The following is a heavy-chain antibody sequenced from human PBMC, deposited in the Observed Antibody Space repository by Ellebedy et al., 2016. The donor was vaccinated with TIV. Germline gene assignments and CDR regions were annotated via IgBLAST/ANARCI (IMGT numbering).Heavy chain of an antibody. D-gene: IGHD3-3*01. CDR2: IYDSGST. CDR1: GGSISSYY. J-gene: IGHJ4*02. CDR3: ARQGPYDFDLDY. V-gene: IGHV4-59*08. Sequence: MPSETLSLTCTVSGGSISSYYWSWIRQPPGKGLEWIGYIYDSGSTNYNPSLKSRVIISVDTSKNQVSLKLRSLTAADTAVYFCARQGPYDFDLDYWGQGILVTVSS.